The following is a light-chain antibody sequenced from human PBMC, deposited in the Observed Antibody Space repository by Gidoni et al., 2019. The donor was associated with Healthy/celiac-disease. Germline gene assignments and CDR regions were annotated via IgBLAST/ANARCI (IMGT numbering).Light chain of an antibody. CDR1: QSVSSSY. Sequence: EIVLTQSPGTLSLSPGERATLSCRASQSVSSSYLAWYQQKPGQAPRLLINGASSRATGIPDRFSGSGAGTDFTLTISRLKPEDFAVYYCQQYGSSPYTFGQGTKLEIK. CDR2: GAS. CDR3: QQYGSSPYT. J-gene: IGKJ2*01. V-gene: IGKV3-20*01.